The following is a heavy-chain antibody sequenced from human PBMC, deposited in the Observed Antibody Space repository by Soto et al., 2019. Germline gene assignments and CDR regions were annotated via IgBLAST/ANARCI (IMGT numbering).Heavy chain of an antibody. J-gene: IGHJ4*02. CDR3: ASGVSGWYSYYFEY. CDR2: ISNSDNTI. CDR1: GFTFSDYY. Sequence: QVQLVESGGTLVKSGGSLRLSCAASGFTFSDYYMSWIRQAPGKGLEWISYISNSDNTIYYADSVKGQFTISRDNAKNSLYLQMNSLRADDTAVYYCASGVSGWYSYYFEYWGQGTLVTVSS. V-gene: IGHV3-11*01. D-gene: IGHD6-19*01.